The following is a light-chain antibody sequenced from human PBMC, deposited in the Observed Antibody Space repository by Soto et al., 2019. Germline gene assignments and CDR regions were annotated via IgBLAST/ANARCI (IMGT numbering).Light chain of an antibody. J-gene: IGKJ4*01. CDR3: QHYDNSAALT. CDR2: GVS. V-gene: IGKV3-20*01. Sequence: EIVLTQSPGTLSLSPGESATLFCRASQTVSSSCLAWYQQKPGQAPRILIYGVSSRATGIPDRFSGSGSGTDFTLTISRLQPEDFAVYYCQHYDNSAALTFGGGTNVEIK. CDR1: QTVSSSC.